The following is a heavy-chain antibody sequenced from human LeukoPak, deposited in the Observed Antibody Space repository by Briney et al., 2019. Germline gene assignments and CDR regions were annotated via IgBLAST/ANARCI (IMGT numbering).Heavy chain of an antibody. CDR1: GYTFTSYY. V-gene: IGHV1-2*02. CDR2: ISPDSGGT. J-gene: IGHJ5*02. Sequence: ASVKVSCKASGYTFTSYYIHWVRQAPGQGLEWMGWISPDSGGTNYAQQFQGRVTMTRDTSISTVYMDLSRLRSDDTAMYYCVREARAGNWFDPWGQGTLVIVSS. CDR3: VREARAGNWFDP.